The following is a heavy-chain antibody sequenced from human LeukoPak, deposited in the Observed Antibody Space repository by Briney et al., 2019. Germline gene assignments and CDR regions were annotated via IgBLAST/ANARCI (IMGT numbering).Heavy chain of an antibody. CDR1: GFTFSSHW. D-gene: IGHD2-21*01. Sequence: GGSLRLSCAASGFTFSSHWMSWVRQAPGKGLEWVANIKQDGSQEYYVDSVKGRFTISRDNAKSSLYLQMNNLKADDTAVYYCAREGTSLWFHFDYWGRGSLVTVSS. CDR3: AREGTSLWFHFDY. CDR2: IKQDGSQE. J-gene: IGHJ4*02. V-gene: IGHV3-7*01.